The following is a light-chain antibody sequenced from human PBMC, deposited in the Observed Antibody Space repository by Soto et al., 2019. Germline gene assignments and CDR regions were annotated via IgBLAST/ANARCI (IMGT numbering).Light chain of an antibody. V-gene: IGLV2-14*01. CDR2: EVN. CDR3: TSCITANTHCG. CDR1: SSDIGRYNY. J-gene: IGLJ1*01. Sequence: QSALTQPASVSGSPGQSITISCTGTSSDIGRYNYVSWFQQHPGKVPKLVIFEVNYRPSGVSDRFSGSKSGNTASLTITGLQAEDEADYYCTSCITANTHCGVGSGTKXTV.